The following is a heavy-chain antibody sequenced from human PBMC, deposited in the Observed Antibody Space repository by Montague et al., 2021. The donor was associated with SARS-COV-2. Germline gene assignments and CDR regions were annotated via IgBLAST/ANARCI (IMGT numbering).Heavy chain of an antibody. V-gene: IGHV4-34*01. Sequence: SETLSLTCAVYGGSFNGYYWKWIRQPPGKGLEWIGEISDIGSTTYNPSLESRLTTSVDRSKNQFSLRLTSVTAAGTAVYYCVRERECSGGSCYGPDDDAFDIWGQGTVVTVSS. D-gene: IGHD2-15*01. CDR2: ISDIGST. CDR1: GGSFNGYY. CDR3: VRERECSGGSCYGPDDDAFDI. J-gene: IGHJ3*02.